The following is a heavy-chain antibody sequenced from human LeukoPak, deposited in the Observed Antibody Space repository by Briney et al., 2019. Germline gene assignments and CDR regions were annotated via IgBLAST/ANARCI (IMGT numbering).Heavy chain of an antibody. CDR3: NTDLNTGWEVLLRPG. J-gene: IGHJ4*02. Sequence: GGSLRLSCAASGFTFSNAGTGWVRHSPGKGMEWVGRIKSKAAGGTADYTAPVKGRFTISRHDSKDTLYLQMNSVKTEDTAVYYCNTDLNTGWEVLLRPGWGQGTLVTVSS. D-gene: IGHD1-26*01. CDR1: GFTFSNAG. CDR2: IKSKAAGGTA. V-gene: IGHV3-15*01.